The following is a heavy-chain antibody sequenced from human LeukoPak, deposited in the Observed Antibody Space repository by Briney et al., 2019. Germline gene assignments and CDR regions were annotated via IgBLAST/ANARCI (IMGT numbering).Heavy chain of an antibody. CDR3: ARGLVSGSYLPLFDY. Sequence: ASVKVSCKASGYTFTVYYLHWVRQAPGQGLEWMGRIDPNSGDTNYAQKFQGRVTMTSDTSINTAYMELNRLRSDDTAVYYCARGLVSGSYLPLFDYWGQGTLVTVSS. CDR2: IDPNSGDT. CDR1: GYTFTVYY. D-gene: IGHD3-10*01. J-gene: IGHJ4*02. V-gene: IGHV1-2*02.